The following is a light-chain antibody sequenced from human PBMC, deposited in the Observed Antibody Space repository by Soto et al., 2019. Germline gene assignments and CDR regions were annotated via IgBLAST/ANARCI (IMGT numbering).Light chain of an antibody. CDR3: QVWDSSSDHYV. CDR2: YDS. Sequence: SYVLTQPPSVSVAPGKTASITCGGNNIGSKSVHWYQQKPGQAPVLVIYYDSDRPSRIPERFSGSNSGNTATLTISRVEAGDEADYYCQVWDSSSDHYVFGTGTKLTVL. J-gene: IGLJ1*01. V-gene: IGLV3-21*04. CDR1: NIGSKS.